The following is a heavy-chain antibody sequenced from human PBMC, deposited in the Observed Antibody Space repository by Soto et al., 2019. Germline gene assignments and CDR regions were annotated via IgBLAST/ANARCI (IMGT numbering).Heavy chain of an antibody. D-gene: IGHD4-17*01. CDR3: ARDLPYYGGNSAPDAFDI. V-gene: IGHV3-21*01. CDR2: ISSSSSYI. J-gene: IGHJ3*02. CDR1: GFTFSSYS. Sequence: EVQLVESGGGLVKPGGSLRLSCAASGFTFSSYSMNWVRQAPGKGLEWVSSISSSSSYIYYADSVKGRFTISRDNAKNSLYLQMNSLRAEDTAVYYCARDLPYYGGNSAPDAFDIWGQGTMVTVSS.